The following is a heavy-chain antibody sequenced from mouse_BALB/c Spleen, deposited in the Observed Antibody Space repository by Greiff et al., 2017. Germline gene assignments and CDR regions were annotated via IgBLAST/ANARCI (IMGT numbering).Heavy chain of an antibody. J-gene: IGHJ4*01. CDR3: ARDNYYGSSYYYAMDY. CDR1: GFSLTGYG. D-gene: IGHD1-1*01. CDR2: IWGDGST. Sequence: VKLMESGPGLVAPSQSLSITCTVSGFSLTGYGVNWVRQPPGKGLEWLGMIWGDGSTDYNSALKSRLSISKDNSKSQVFLKMNSLQTDDTARYYCARDNYYGSSYYYAMDYWGQGTSVTVSS. V-gene: IGHV2-6-7*01.